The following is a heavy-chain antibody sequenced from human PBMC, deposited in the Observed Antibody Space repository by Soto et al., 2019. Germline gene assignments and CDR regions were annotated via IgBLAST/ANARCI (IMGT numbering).Heavy chain of an antibody. Sequence: PGGSLRLSCAASGFTFSSYSMNWVRQAPGKGLEWVSSISSSSSYIYYADSVKGRFTISRDNAKNSLYLQMNSLRAEDTAVYYCARVNDILTGAHFDYWGQGTLVTVSS. V-gene: IGHV3-21*01. D-gene: IGHD3-9*01. CDR3: ARVNDILTGAHFDY. CDR2: ISSSSSYI. CDR1: GFTFSSYS. J-gene: IGHJ4*02.